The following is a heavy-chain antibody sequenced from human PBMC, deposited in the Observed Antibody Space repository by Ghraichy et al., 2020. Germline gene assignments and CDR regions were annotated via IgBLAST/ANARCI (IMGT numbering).Heavy chain of an antibody. CDR1: GFTFSDYY. D-gene: IGHD5-18*01. CDR3: ARGPGIQVLNGYGMDV. Sequence: GESLNISCAASGFTFSDYYMRWIRQAPGKGLEWVSYISSSGSTIYYADSVKGRFTISRDNAKNSLYLQMNSLRAEDTAVYYCARGPGIQVLNGYGMDVWGQGTTVTVSS. J-gene: IGHJ6*02. CDR2: ISSSGSTI. V-gene: IGHV3-11*01.